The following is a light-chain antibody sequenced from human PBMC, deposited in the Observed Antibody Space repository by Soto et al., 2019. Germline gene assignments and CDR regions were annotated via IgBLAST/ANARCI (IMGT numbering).Light chain of an antibody. CDR1: QSISSSY. J-gene: IGKJ4*01. Sequence: EIVLTQSPGTLSLSPGKRATLSCRASQSISSSYLAWYQQRSGQAPRLLIYGASSRATGIPDRFSGSGSGTEFTLTISRLEPEDLAVYHCQQYGSPPITFGGGTKVDIK. CDR3: QQYGSPPIT. CDR2: GAS. V-gene: IGKV3-20*01.